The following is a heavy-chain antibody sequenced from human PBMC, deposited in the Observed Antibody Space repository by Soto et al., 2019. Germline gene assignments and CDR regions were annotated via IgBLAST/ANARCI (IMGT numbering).Heavy chain of an antibody. CDR1: CFLRPSNGVA. J-gene: IGHJ4*02. V-gene: IGHV2-5*02. Sequence: SGPTVANPTHTLTVTCSFSCFLRPSNGVAVDWVRQPPGKALEWSGIIYSDDENRYSPSLKNSLTITNDTSKNQVVLTLTTVGSVDTAAYFRANNSYSNVADYWGQGTPVTVSS. CDR2: IYSDDEN. CDR3: ANNSYSNVADY. D-gene: IGHD4-4*01.